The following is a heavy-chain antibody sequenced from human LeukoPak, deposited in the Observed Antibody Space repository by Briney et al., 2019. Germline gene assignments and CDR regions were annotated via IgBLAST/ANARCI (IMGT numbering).Heavy chain of an antibody. Sequence: SETLSLTCTVSGGSITSSSYYCGWIRQPPGKGLEWIGSIYYTGGTYYNPSLKSRLSISLATSKNQFSLKLSSVTAADTAVYYCARGGGAGRAFDIWGQGTLVTVSS. D-gene: IGHD1-26*01. CDR3: ARGGGAGRAFDI. V-gene: IGHV4-39*01. CDR1: GGSITSSSYY. CDR2: IYYTGGT. J-gene: IGHJ3*02.